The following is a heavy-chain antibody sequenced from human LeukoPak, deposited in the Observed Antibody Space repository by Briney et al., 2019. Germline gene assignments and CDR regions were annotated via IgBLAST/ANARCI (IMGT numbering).Heavy chain of an antibody. Sequence: GGSLGLSCAASGFTFSSYGMHWVRQAPGKGLEWVAFIRYDGSNKYYADSVKGRFTISRDNSKNTLYLQMNSLRAEDTAVYYCAKDRVAAAGIYNWFDPWGQGTLVTVSS. CDR3: AKDRVAAAGIYNWFDP. V-gene: IGHV3-30*02. D-gene: IGHD6-13*01. J-gene: IGHJ5*02. CDR1: GFTFSSYG. CDR2: IRYDGSNK.